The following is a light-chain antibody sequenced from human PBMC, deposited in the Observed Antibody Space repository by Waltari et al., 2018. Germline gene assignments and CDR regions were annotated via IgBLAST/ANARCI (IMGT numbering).Light chain of an antibody. CDR3: QQYGSSPVT. Sequence: EIVLTQSPGTLSLSPGERATISCRASQSDSSSYLAWYRKKPGQAPRLLIYGASSRATGIPDRFSGSGSGTDFTLTISRLEPEDFAVYYCQQYGSSPVTFGQGTKVEIK. J-gene: IGKJ1*01. CDR1: QSDSSSY. V-gene: IGKV3-20*01. CDR2: GAS.